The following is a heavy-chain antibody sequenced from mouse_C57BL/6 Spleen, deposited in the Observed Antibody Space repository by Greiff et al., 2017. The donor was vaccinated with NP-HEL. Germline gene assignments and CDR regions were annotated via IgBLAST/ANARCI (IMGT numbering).Heavy chain of an antibody. CDR3: TSPPSGTGWYFDV. CDR2: ISSGGDYI. Sequence: DVMLVESGEGLVKPGGSLKLSCAASGFTFSSYAMSWVRQTPEKRLEWVAYISSGGDYIYYADTVKGRFTISRDNARNTLYLQMSSLKSEDTAMYYCTSPPSGTGWYFDVWGTGTTVTVSS. V-gene: IGHV5-9-1*02. J-gene: IGHJ1*03. D-gene: IGHD4-1*01. CDR1: GFTFSSYA.